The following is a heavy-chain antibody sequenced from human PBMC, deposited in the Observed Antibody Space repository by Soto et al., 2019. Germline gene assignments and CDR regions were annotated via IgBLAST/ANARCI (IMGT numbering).Heavy chain of an antibody. CDR3: ARGQGDGRDY. J-gene: IGHJ4*02. D-gene: IGHD1-26*01. V-gene: IGHV3-53*01. Sequence: EVQLVESGGGLIQPGGSLKLSCAVSGFPASSNSMSWVRQAPGKGPEWVSVLYTGGSTYYADSVKGRFTISRDNSKNTLYLQMNTLRVEDTAVYYCARGQGDGRDYWGQGTLVTVSS. CDR2: LYTGGST. CDR1: GFPASSNS.